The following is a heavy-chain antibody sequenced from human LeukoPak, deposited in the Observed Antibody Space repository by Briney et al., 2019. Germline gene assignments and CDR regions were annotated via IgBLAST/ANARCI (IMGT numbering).Heavy chain of an antibody. CDR2: IYYSGST. CDR1: GGSISSYY. Sequence: PWETLSLTCTVSGGSISSYYWSWIRQPPGKGLEWIGYIYYSGSTNYNPSLKSRVTISVDTSKNQFSLKLSSVTAADTAVYYCARGSRRDGYNYFDYWGQGTLVTVSS. V-gene: IGHV4-59*01. CDR3: ARGSRRDGYNYFDY. D-gene: IGHD5-24*01. J-gene: IGHJ4*02.